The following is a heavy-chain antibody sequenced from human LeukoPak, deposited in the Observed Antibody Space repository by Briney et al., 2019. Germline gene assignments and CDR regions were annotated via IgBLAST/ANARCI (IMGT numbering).Heavy chain of an antibody. CDR1: GYTFATYD. CDR3: AREGPRIQPYYFDY. D-gene: IGHD5-18*01. J-gene: IGHJ4*02. Sequence: SVKVSCKASGYTFATYDINWVRQATGQGLEWMGGIIPIFGTANYAQKFQGRVTITADKSTSTAYMELSSLRSEDTAVYYCAREGPRIQPYYFDYWGQGTLVTVSS. CDR2: IIPIFGTA. V-gene: IGHV1-69*06.